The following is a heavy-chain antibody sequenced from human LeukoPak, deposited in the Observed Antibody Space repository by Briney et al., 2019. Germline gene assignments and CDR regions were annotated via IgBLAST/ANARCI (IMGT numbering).Heavy chain of an antibody. D-gene: IGHD6-13*01. V-gene: IGHV4-59*01. Sequence: TSQTLSLTCTASGGSISSYYWSWIRQPPGKGLEWIGYIYYSGGTNYNPSLKSRVTISVDTSKNQFSLKLSSVTAADTAVYYCARVHGYPLYYYYYMDVWGKGTTVTVSS. CDR2: IYYSGGT. CDR1: GGSISSYY. CDR3: ARVHGYPLYYYYYMDV. J-gene: IGHJ6*03.